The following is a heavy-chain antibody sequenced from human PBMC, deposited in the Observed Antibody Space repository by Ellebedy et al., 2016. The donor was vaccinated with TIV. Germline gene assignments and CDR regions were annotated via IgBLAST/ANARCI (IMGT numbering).Heavy chain of an antibody. V-gene: IGHV3-23*01. CDR3: AQQWLVLGAFDI. Sequence: GGSLRLXXAASGFTFSSYAMSWVRQAPGKGLEWVSAISGSGGSTYYADSVKGRFTISRDNSKNTLYLQMNSLRAEDTAVYYCAQQWLVLGAFDIWGQGTMVTVSS. J-gene: IGHJ3*02. CDR2: ISGSGGST. D-gene: IGHD6-19*01. CDR1: GFTFSSYA.